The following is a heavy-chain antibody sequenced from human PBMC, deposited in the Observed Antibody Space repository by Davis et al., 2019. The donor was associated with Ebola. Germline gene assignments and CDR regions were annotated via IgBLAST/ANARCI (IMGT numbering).Heavy chain of an antibody. CDR1: GDSISSSTYY. Sequence: MPSETLSLTCTVSGDSISSSTYYWGWIRQPPGKGLEWIGSIYYTGSTNYNPSLKSRVTISVDTSKNQFSLKLSSVTAADTAVYYCARDSGYQLPISNYYYGMDVWGQGTTVAVSS. CDR2: IYYTGST. V-gene: IGHV4-39*07. J-gene: IGHJ6*02. D-gene: IGHD2-2*01. CDR3: ARDSGYQLPISNYYYGMDV.